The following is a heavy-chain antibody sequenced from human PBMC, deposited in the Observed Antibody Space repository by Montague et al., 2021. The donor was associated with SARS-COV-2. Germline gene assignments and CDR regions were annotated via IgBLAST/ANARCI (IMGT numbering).Heavy chain of an antibody. V-gene: IGHV3-11*01. Sequence: SRSLSLSASGFPFSDYYMSWIRQAPGKGLEWVSYISSSGSTIYYADSVKGRFTISRDNAKNSLYLQMNSLRAEDTAVYYCARVRHSYGYLSAFDIWGQGTMVTVSS. CDR2: ISSSGSTI. CDR1: GFPFSDYY. D-gene: IGHD5-18*01. J-gene: IGHJ3*02. CDR3: ARVRHSYGYLSAFDI.